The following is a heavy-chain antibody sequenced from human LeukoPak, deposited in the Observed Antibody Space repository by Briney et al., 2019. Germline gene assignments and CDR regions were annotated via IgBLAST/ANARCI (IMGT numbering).Heavy chain of an antibody. CDR3: ARRPFFYGSGSPDAFDI. CDR1: GYTFTSYD. J-gene: IGHJ3*02. Sequence: ASVKVSCKASGYTFTSYDINWVRQAPGQGLEWMGRINPNSGGTNYAQKFQGRVTMTRDTPISTAYMELSRLRSDDTAVYYCARRPFFYGSGSPDAFDIWGQGTMVTVSS. CDR2: INPNSGGT. D-gene: IGHD3-10*01. V-gene: IGHV1-2*06.